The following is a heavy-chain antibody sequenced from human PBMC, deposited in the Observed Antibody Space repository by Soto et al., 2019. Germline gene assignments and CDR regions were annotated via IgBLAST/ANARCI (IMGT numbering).Heavy chain of an antibody. CDR2: IYYSGST. J-gene: IGHJ4*02. Sequence: SETLSLTCTVSGGSISSYYWSWIRQPPGKGLEWIGYIYYSGSTNYNPSLKSRVTISVDTSKNQFSLKLSSVTAADTAVYYCARESPGYCSSTSFYPYWGQGTLVTVSS. CDR1: GGSISSYY. V-gene: IGHV4-59*12. D-gene: IGHD2-2*01. CDR3: ARESPGYCSSTSFYPY.